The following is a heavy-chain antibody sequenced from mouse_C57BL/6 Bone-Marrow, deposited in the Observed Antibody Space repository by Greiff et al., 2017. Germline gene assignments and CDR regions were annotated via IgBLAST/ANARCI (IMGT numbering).Heavy chain of an antibody. V-gene: IGHV2-5*01. J-gene: IGHJ3*01. CDR3: AKLGWDYGFFAY. CDR1: GFSLTSYG. D-gene: IGHD2-4*01. CDR2: IWRGGST. Sequence: VQVVESGPGLVAPSQSLSITCTVSGFSLTSYGVHWVRQPPGKGLEWMVVIWRGGSTDYNAAFMSRLSIPKDNSKSHVFFKMNSLQADDTAIYYCAKLGWDYGFFAYWGQGTLVTVSA.